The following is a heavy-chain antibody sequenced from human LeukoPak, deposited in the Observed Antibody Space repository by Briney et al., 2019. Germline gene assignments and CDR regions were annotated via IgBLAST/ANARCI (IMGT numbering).Heavy chain of an antibody. Sequence: KPSETLSLTCTVSGGSISSYYWSWIRQPPGKGLEWIGYIYYSGSTNHNPSLKSRVTISVDTSKNQFSLKLSSVTAADTAVYYCASHLYSSSCLDYWGQGTLVTVSS. D-gene: IGHD6-13*01. CDR2: IYYSGST. CDR1: GGSISSYY. V-gene: IGHV4-59*01. CDR3: ASHLYSSSCLDY. J-gene: IGHJ4*02.